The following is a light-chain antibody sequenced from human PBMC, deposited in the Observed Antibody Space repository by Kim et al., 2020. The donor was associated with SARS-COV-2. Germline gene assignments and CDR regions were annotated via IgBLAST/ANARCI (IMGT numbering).Light chain of an antibody. Sequence: SPGERASLCCRASQSVSSTYLAWYQQKPGQAPRLRIYGASSRATGIPDRCSGSEAGTDFTRTISRLEPEDIVVYYCQQYASSPRKFGQGTKVDIK. J-gene: IGKJ1*01. V-gene: IGKV3-20*01. CDR1: QSVSSTY. CDR2: GAS. CDR3: QQYASSPRK.